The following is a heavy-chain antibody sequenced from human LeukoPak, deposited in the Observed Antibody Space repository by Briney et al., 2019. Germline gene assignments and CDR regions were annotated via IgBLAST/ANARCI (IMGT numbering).Heavy chain of an antibody. Sequence: PSETLSLTCTVSGGSISSGGYYWSWIRQPPGKGLEWIGYIYHSGSTYYNPSLKSRVTISVDRSKNQFSLKLSSVTAADTAVYYCARDLDYGGNFDAFDIWGQGTMVTVSS. CDR2: IYHSGST. CDR3: ARDLDYGGNFDAFDI. J-gene: IGHJ3*02. CDR1: GGSISSGGYY. D-gene: IGHD4-23*01. V-gene: IGHV4-30-2*01.